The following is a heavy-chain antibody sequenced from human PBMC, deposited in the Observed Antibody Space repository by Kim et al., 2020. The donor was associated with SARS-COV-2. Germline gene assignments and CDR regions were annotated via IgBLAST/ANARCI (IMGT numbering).Heavy chain of an antibody. CDR3: ARVDYDSSGYYYGMDV. D-gene: IGHD3-22*01. V-gene: IGHV4-4*02. J-gene: IGHJ6*02. Sequence: SLKSRVAISVDKSKNQFSLKLSSGTAADTAVYYCARVDYDSSGYYYGMDVWGQGTTVTVSS.